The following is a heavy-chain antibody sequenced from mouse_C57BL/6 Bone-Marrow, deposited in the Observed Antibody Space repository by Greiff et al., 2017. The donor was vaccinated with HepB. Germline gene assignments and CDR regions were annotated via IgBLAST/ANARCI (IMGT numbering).Heavy chain of an antibody. CDR2: ISNGGGRT. CDR3: ARQGIYYFDY. Sequence: EVKLQESGGGLVQPGGSLKLSCAASGFTFSDYYMYWVRQTPEKRLEWVAYISNGGGRTYYPDTVKGRFTIARDNAKNTLYLQMSRLKSEDTAMYYCARQGIYYFDYWGQGTTLTVSS. J-gene: IGHJ2*01. CDR1: GFTFSDYY. V-gene: IGHV5-12*01.